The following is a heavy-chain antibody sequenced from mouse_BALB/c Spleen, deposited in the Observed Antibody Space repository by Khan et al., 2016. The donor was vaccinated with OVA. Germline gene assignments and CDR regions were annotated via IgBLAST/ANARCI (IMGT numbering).Heavy chain of an antibody. CDR1: GYSFTSYY. D-gene: IGHD2-2*01. J-gene: IGHJ3*01. CDR3: TRHGYVAWFTY. V-gene: IGHV1-31*01. CDR2: IDPFSGGT. Sequence: VQLQQSGPELMKPGASVKISCKASGYSFTSYYIHWLMQSHGKSLEWIGYIDPFSGGTTYNQKFKGKATLTVEKSSSTAYIQPSNRTAEDSAGYCCTRHGYVAWFTYWGQGTLVTVSA.